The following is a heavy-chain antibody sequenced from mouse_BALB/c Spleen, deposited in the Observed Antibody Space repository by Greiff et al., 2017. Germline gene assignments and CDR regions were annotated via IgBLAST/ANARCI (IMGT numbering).Heavy chain of an antibody. CDR2: ISSGGST. CDR3: ARDGYYASFDY. V-gene: IGHV5-6-5*01. D-gene: IGHD2-3*01. CDR1: GFTFSSYA. Sequence: EVKLMESGGGLVKPGGSLKLSCAASGFTFSSYAMSWVRQTPEKRLEWVASISSGGSTYYPDSVKGRFTISRDNARNILYLQMSSLRSEDTAMYYCARDGYYASFDYWGQGTTLTVSS. J-gene: IGHJ2*01.